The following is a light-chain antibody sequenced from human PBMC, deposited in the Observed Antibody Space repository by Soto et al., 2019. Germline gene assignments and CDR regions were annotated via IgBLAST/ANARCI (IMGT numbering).Light chain of an antibody. CDR2: GAS. CDR1: QTINNN. J-gene: IGKJ1*01. V-gene: IGKV3-11*01. Sequence: VMTQAPATLSVSPGERVTLSCRASQTINNNVAWYQLKDGQVPRLLIYGASTRAADVPARFRGSGSGTDFTLSISSLEPEDFAVYYCQQRTDRPPWTFGQGTKVDIK. CDR3: QQRTDRPPWT.